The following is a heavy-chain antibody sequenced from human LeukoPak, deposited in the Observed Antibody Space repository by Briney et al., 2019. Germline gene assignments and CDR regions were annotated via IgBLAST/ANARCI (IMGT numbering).Heavy chain of an antibody. CDR2: INPNTGGT. J-gene: IGHJ4*02. V-gene: IGHV1-2*02. Sequence: ASVKVSCKTSGYTFTSYYLHWVRQVPGQGFEWMGWINPNTGGTDYAQKFQGRVTMTRDTSISTAYLELSRLKSDDTAVYYCARAYLQWLVTKAWDSWGQGTLVTVSS. D-gene: IGHD6-19*01. CDR3: ARAYLQWLVTKAWDS. CDR1: GYTFTSYY.